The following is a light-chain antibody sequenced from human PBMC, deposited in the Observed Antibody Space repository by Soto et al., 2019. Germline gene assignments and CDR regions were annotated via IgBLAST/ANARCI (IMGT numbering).Light chain of an antibody. J-gene: IGKJ5*01. Sequence: DIQMTQSPYSLSAAVGDRVTIACRASQNINTYLNWYQQKPGKAPKLLIFDAASLQNGVPSRFSGGGSRTDFTLTVSRLQPEDIATYYCQQYENLPTFGQGTRLEIK. CDR2: DAA. V-gene: IGKV1-33*01. CDR3: QQYENLPT. CDR1: QNINTY.